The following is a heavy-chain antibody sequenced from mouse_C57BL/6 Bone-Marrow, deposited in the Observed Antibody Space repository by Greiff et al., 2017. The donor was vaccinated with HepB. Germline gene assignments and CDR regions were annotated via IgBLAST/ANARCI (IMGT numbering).Heavy chain of an antibody. CDR2: IDPSDSYT. Sequence: QVQLQQPGAELVKPGASVKLSCKASGYTFTSYWMQWVKQRPGQGLEWIGEIDPSDSYTNYNQKFKGKATLTVDTSSSTAYMQLSSLTSEDSAVYYCASTTGYWGKGTTLTVSS. J-gene: IGHJ2*01. V-gene: IGHV1-50*01. D-gene: IGHD1-1*01. CDR1: GYTFTSYW. CDR3: ASTTGY.